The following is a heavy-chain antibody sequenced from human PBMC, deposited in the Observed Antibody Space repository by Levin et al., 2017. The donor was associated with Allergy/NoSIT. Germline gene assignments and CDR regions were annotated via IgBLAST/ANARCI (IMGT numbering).Heavy chain of an antibody. V-gene: IGHV3-30*04. CDR1: GFTFNTYA. CDR2: VSDDGRRK. Sequence: GESLKISCVASGFTFNTYAIHWVRQAPGKGLEWVAVVSDDGRRKYYADSVKGRFTVSRDNANNTVYLEMNSLGGGDTAVYFCARALRDYSNSFEFWGQGTLVYVS. D-gene: IGHD4-11*01. J-gene: IGHJ4*02. CDR3: ARALRDYSNSFEF.